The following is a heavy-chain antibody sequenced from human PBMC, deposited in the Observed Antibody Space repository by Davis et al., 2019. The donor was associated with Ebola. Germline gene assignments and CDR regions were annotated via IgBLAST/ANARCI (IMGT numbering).Heavy chain of an antibody. CDR2: IYYSGST. D-gene: IGHD6-13*01. V-gene: IGHV4-39*01. CDR3: ARYPGMAAAGTGYYYGMDV. Sequence: GSLRLSCTVSGGSISSSSYYWGWIRQPPGKGLEWIGTIYYSGSTYYNPSLKSRVTISVDTSKNQVSLKLSSVTAADTAVYYCARYPGMAAAGTGYYYGMDVWGQGTTVTVSS. J-gene: IGHJ6*02. CDR1: GGSISSSSYY.